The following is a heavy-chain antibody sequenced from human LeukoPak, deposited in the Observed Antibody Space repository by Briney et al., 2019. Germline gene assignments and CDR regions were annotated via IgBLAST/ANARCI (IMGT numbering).Heavy chain of an antibody. J-gene: IGHJ4*02. V-gene: IGHV4-39*01. D-gene: IGHD3/OR15-3a*01. CDR2: IYYSGNT. CDR1: GDSISSSRSY. Sequence: SETLSLTCTVSGDSISSSRSYWGWIRQPPGKGLEWIGSIYYSGNTYYNASLKSQASISIDTSKNQFSLRLTSVTAADTAVYYCARQTGSGLFILPGGQGTLVTVSS. CDR3: ARQTGSGLFILP.